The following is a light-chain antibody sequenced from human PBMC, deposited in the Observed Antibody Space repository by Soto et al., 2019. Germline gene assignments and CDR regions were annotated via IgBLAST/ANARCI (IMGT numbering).Light chain of an antibody. J-gene: IGKJ1*01. CDR3: QQYGSSQS. CDR2: GAY. CDR1: QSVSSSY. Sequence: EIVLTQSPGTLSLSPGERATLSCRASQSVSSSYLAWYQQKPGQAPRLLIYGAYSRATGIPDRFSGSGSGTDFTLTISTLEPEDFAVYYCQQYGSSQSFGQGTKVEIK. V-gene: IGKV3-20*01.